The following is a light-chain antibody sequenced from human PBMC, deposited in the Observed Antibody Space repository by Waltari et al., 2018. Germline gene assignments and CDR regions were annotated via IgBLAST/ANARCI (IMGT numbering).Light chain of an antibody. CDR3: SSYAGSNNVL. CDR1: SSDVGGYNY. Sequence: QSALTQPPSASGSPGQSVTISCTGTSSDVGGYNYVSWYLQHPGKAPKLMIYEVTKRPSWGPARFAGSKSGNTASLTVSGLQAEDEADYYCSSYAGSNNVLFGGGTKLTVV. J-gene: IGLJ2*01. CDR2: EVT. V-gene: IGLV2-8*01.